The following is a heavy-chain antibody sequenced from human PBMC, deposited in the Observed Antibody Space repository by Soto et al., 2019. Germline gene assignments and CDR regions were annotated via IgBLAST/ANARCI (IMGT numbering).Heavy chain of an antibody. D-gene: IGHD2-15*01. V-gene: IGHV4-61*01. CDR2: VYYSWTT. Sequence: SENLSLTLYVSGGSVSNKNYYWSVIRQPPVKRMEWIGYVYYSWTTNYNPSLKSRVTISVDLSKNQFSLRLSSVTTADTALYYCARNTAVPNTLRSRYFFDYWGQGTMLPVPS. CDR3: ARNTAVPNTLRSRYFFDY. J-gene: IGHJ4*02. CDR1: GGSVSNKNYY.